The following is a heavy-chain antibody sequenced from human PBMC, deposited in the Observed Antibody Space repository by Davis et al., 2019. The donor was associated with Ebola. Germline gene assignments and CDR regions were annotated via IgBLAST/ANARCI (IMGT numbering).Heavy chain of an antibody. Sequence: AASVQVSCKASVGTFSSYAISWVRQAPGQGLEWMGGIIPIFGTANYAQKFQGRVTITADESTSTAYMELSSLRSEYTAVYYCICGDQLTGGLYYYYGMDVWGQGTTVTVSS. D-gene: IGHD2-21*01. CDR1: VGTFSSYA. CDR3: ICGDQLTGGLYYYYGMDV. CDR2: IIPIFGTA. V-gene: IGHV1-69*13. J-gene: IGHJ6*02.